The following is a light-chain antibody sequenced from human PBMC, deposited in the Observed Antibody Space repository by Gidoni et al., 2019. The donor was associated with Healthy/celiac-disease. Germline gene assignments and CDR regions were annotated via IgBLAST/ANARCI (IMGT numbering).Light chain of an antibody. CDR2: DVS. Sequence: QSALTQPASVSGSPGQSLTISCTGTSSDVGGYNYVSWYQQHPGKAPKLMFYDVSNRPSWVSNRFSGSKSGNTASLTISGLQAEDEADYYCSSYTSSSTRVFGTGTKVTVL. V-gene: IGLV2-14*03. CDR3: SSYTSSSTRV. CDR1: SSDVGGYNY. J-gene: IGLJ1*01.